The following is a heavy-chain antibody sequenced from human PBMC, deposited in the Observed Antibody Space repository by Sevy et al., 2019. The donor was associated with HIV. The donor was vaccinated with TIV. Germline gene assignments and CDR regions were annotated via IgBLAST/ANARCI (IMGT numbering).Heavy chain of an antibody. J-gene: IGHJ4*02. D-gene: IGHD2-2*01. CDR1: GGSISSYY. CDR3: AGDMLGYCSSTSCYAEGYFDY. V-gene: IGHV4-59*01. CDR2: IYYSGST. Sequence: SETLSLTCTVSGGSISSYYWSWIRQPPGKGLEWIGYIYYSGSTNYNPSLKSRVTISVDTSKNQFSLKLSSVTAADTAGYYCAGDMLGYCSSTSCYAEGYFDYWGQGTLVTVSS.